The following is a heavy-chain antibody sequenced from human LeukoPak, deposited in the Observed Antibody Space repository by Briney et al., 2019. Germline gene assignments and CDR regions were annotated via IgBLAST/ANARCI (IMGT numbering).Heavy chain of an antibody. CDR3: ATLAAAGTFDY. Sequence: ASVKVSCKVSGYTLTELSMHWVRQAPGKGLEWMGGFDPEDGETIYAQKFRGRVTMTEDTFTDTAYMELSSLRSEDTAVYYCATLAAAGTFDYWGQGTLVTVSS. CDR2: FDPEDGET. V-gene: IGHV1-24*01. D-gene: IGHD6-13*01. CDR1: GYTLTELS. J-gene: IGHJ4*02.